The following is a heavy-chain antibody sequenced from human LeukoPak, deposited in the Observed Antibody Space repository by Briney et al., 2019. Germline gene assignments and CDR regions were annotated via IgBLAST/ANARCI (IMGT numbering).Heavy chain of an antibody. V-gene: IGHV1-18*01. CDR2: ISAYNGNT. CDR1: GYTFTSYG. CDR3: AREASHILSGSLAPDY. J-gene: IGHJ4*02. Sequence: GASVKVSCKASGYTFTSYGISWVRQAPGQGLEWMGWISAYNGNTNYAQKLQGRVTMTTDTSTSTAYMELRSLRSDDTAVYYCAREASHILSGSLAPDYWGQRTLVTVSS. D-gene: IGHD1-26*01.